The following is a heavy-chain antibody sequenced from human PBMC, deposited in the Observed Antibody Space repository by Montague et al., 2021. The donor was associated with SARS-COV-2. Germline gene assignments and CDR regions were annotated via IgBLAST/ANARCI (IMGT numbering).Heavy chain of an antibody. D-gene: IGHD2-21*01. V-gene: IGHV4-34*01. Sequence: SETLSLTCAVYGGSFSGYDWSWIRQPPGKGLEWMGENNQSGSAKYKHSLNSRVTISVDTSKNQFSLKLSSVTAADTAVYYCARSLMSINMVGVIKAGGSTWLDSWGQGTLVTVSP. CDR1: GGSFSGYD. CDR3: ARSLMSINMVGVIKAGGSTWLDS. J-gene: IGHJ5*01. CDR2: NNQSGSA.